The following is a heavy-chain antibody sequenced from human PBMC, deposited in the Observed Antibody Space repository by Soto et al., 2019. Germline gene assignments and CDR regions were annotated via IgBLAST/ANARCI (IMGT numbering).Heavy chain of an antibody. CDR1: GGSISSGDYY. D-gene: IGHD2-15*01. CDR2: IHYGGST. Sequence: QVQLQESGPGLVKPSQTLSLTCTVSGGSISSGDYYWSWIRQPPGKGLEWLGYIHYGGSTYYNPSLKSRVTTSVDTSKNHFSLKLSSVTAADTAVYYCARRGGGVPELYFDYWGQGTLVTVSS. CDR3: ARRGGGVPELYFDY. V-gene: IGHV4-30-4*01. J-gene: IGHJ4*02.